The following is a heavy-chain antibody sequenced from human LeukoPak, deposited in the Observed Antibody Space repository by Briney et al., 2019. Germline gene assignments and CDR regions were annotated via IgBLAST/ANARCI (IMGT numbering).Heavy chain of an antibody. CDR2: IIPIFGTA. J-gene: IGHJ4*02. Sequence: GASVKVSCKASGYTFTSYAISWVRQAPGQGLEWMGGIIPIFGTANYAQKFQGRVTITADESTSTAYMELSSLRSEDTAVYYCARHPEEAAGPIDDWGQGTLVTVSS. CDR1: GYTFTSYA. CDR3: ARHPEEAAGPIDD. V-gene: IGHV1-69*13. D-gene: IGHD6-13*01.